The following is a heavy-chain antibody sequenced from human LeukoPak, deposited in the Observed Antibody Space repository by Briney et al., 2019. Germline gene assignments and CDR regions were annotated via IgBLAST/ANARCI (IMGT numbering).Heavy chain of an antibody. CDR3: AIAPGYCRATSCYFRFDP. CDR2: IYHSGST. Sequence: SETLSLTCNVSGDSISSTSYYWAWLRQPPGKGLEWIGNIYHSGSTYYNPSLRSRVTISIDTSRRQFSLRLNSVTAADAAHYFCAIAPGYCRATSCYFRFDPWGPGTLVTVSS. D-gene: IGHD2-2*03. V-gene: IGHV4-39*07. CDR1: GDSISSTSYY. J-gene: IGHJ5*02.